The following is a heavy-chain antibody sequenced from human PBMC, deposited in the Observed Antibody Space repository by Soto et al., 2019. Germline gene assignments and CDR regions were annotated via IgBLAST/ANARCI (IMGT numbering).Heavy chain of an antibody. CDR2: ISYDGSNK. V-gene: IGHV3-30-3*01. CDR1: GFTFSSYA. CDR3: ARDSWGITIFGVVIPYFDY. D-gene: IGHD3-3*01. J-gene: IGHJ4*02. Sequence: QVQLVESGGGVVQPGRSLRLSCAASGFTFSSYAMHWVRQAPGKGLEWVAVISYDGSNKYYADSVKGRFTISRDNSKNTLYLQMNSLRAEDTAVYYCARDSWGITIFGVVIPYFDYWGQGTLVTVSS.